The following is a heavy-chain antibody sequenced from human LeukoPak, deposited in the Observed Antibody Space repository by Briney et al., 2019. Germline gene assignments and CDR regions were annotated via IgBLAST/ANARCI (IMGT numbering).Heavy chain of an antibody. CDR1: GFTFSSYG. Sequence: GGSLRLSCAASGFTFSSYGMSWGRQAPGKGLEWGSAISGSGGSTYYADSVKGRFTISRDNSKNTLYLQMNSLRAEDTAVYYCAKGVKGGHYYYYYMDVWGKGTTVTISS. J-gene: IGHJ6*03. CDR3: AKGVKGGHYYYYYMDV. V-gene: IGHV3-23*01. CDR2: ISGSGGST. D-gene: IGHD3-16*01.